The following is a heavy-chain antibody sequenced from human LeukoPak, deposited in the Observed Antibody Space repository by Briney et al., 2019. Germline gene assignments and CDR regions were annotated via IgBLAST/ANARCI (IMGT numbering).Heavy chain of an antibody. V-gene: IGHV3-23*01. CDR2: ISGSGGST. CDR1: GFTFGDYT. CDR3: ARRGFYSYAN. J-gene: IGHJ4*02. Sequence: HSGGSLRLSCAASGFTFGDYTVGWVRQAPGKGLEWVSAISGSGGSTYYADSVKGRFTISRDNSKNTLYLQMNSLRAEDTAVYYCARRGFYSYANWGQGTLVTVSS. D-gene: IGHD5-18*01.